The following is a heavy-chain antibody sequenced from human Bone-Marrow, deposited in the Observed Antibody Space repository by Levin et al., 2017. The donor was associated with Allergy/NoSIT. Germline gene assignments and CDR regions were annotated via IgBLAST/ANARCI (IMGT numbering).Heavy chain of an antibody. D-gene: IGHD3-10*01. CDR3: AKDDWGYMVPGCPGEN. Sequence: GGSLRLSCAASGFTFSHNWMYWVRQAPGEGLVWVSGISDDGSTTTYADSVKGRFTISRDNAKNTLYLQMSSLTAEDTALYYCAKDDWGYMVPGCPGENWGPGALVTVSS. V-gene: IGHV3-74*03. J-gene: IGHJ4*02. CDR1: GFTFSHNW. CDR2: ISDDGSTT.